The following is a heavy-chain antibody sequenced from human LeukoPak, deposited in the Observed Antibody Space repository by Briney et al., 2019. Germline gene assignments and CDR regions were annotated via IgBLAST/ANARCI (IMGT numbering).Heavy chain of an antibody. CDR2: ISGSGVTT. Sequence: GGSLRLSCAASGFTFRNYDMSWVRQAPGKGLEWVSVISGSGVTTYYADSVKGRFTISRDNSKNTLYLQMNSLRAEDTAVYYCAKDRDLEVANYFIAQTWGQGGPVTVSS. D-gene: IGHD2-21*01. J-gene: IGHJ5*02. CDR1: GFTFRNYD. CDR3: AKDRDLEVANYFIAQT. V-gene: IGHV3-23*01.